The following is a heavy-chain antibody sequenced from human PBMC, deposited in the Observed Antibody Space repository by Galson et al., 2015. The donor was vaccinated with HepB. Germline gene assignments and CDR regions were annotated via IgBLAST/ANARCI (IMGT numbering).Heavy chain of an antibody. CDR1: GFTFSSYW. CDR2: IKQDGSEK. D-gene: IGHD6-19*01. V-gene: IGHV3-7*01. J-gene: IGHJ4*02. CDR3: ARGPYSSGWYPWGMIYYFDY. Sequence: SLRLSCAASGFTFSSYWMSWVRQAPGKGLEWVANIKQDGSEKYYVDSVKGRFTISRDNAKNSLYLQMNSLRAEDTAVYYCARGPYSSGWYPWGMIYYFDYWGQGTPVTVSS.